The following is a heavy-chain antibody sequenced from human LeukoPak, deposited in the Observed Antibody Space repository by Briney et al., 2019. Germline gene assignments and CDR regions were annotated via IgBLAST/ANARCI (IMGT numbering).Heavy chain of an antibody. CDR2: ICYSGST. Sequence: SETLSLTCTVSGGSISSSSYYWGWIRQPPGKGLEWIGSICYSGSTYYNPSLKSRVTISVDTSKNQFSLKLSSVTAADTAVYYCAREVVVVRGQYYFDYWGQGTLVTVSS. CDR3: AREVVVVRGQYYFDY. J-gene: IGHJ4*02. CDR1: GGSISSSSYY. D-gene: IGHD3-22*01. V-gene: IGHV4-39*07.